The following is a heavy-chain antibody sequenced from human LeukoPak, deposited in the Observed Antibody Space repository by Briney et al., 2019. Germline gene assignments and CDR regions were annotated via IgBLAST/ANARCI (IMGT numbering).Heavy chain of an antibody. CDR1: GGSFSGYY. D-gene: IGHD3-22*01. V-gene: IGHV4-34*01. J-gene: IGHJ4*02. CDR3: ARAANYYDSSGYYRGGDYFDY. CDR2: INHSGST. Sequence: PSETLSLTCAVYGGSFSGYYWSWIRQPPGKGLEWIGEINHSGSTNYNPSLKSRVTISVDTSKNQFSLKLSSVTAADTAVYYCARAANYYDSSGYYRGGDYFDYWGQGTLVTVSS.